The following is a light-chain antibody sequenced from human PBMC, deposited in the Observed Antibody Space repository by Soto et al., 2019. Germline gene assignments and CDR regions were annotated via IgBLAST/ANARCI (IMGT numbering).Light chain of an antibody. Sequence: EIVLTRSPATLSLSPGERATLSCRASQSVRSYLAWYQQKPGQAPRLLIYGASNRATGIPARFSGSGSGTDFTLTISSLEPEDFAVYYCQQRSNWQFTFGPGTKVDIK. CDR3: QQRSNWQFT. CDR2: GAS. CDR1: QSVRSY. J-gene: IGKJ3*01. V-gene: IGKV3-11*01.